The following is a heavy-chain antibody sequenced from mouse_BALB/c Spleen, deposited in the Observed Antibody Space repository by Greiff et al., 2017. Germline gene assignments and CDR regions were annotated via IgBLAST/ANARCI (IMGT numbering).Heavy chain of an antibody. CDR1: GFTFSSYA. CDR3: ARGGSITPVDYAMDY. J-gene: IGHJ4*01. D-gene: IGHD1-1*01. V-gene: IGHV5-6-5*01. CDR2: ISSGGST. Sequence: EVHLVESGGGLVKPGGSLKLSCAASGFTFSSYAMSWVRQTPEKRLEWVASISSGGSTYYPDSVKGRFTISRDNARNILYLQMSSLRSEDTAMYYCARGGSITPVDYAMDYCGQGTPVTVSS.